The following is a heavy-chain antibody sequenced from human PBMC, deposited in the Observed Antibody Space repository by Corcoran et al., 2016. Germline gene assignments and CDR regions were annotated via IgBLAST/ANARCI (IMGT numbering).Heavy chain of an antibody. D-gene: IGHD2-2*03. V-gene: IGHV1-69*01. CDR3: ARDLSIGYCSSTSCYPPSYYYYGMDV. CDR2: IIPIFGTA. CDR1: GGTFSSYA. Sequence: QVQLVQSGAEVKKPGSSVKVSCKASGGTFSSYAISWVRQAPGQGLEWMGGIIPIFGTANYAQKFQGRVTITADESTSTAYMELSSLRSEDTAVYYCARDLSIGYCSSTSCYPPSYYYYGMDVWGQGTTVTVSS. J-gene: IGHJ6*02.